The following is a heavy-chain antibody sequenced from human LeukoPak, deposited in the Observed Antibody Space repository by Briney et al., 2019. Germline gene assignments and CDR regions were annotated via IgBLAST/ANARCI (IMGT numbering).Heavy chain of an antibody. CDR2: FDPEDDET. D-gene: IGHD3-10*01. CDR3: ARADITMVRGYDAFDI. CDR1: GYNLTKLF. J-gene: IGHJ3*02. V-gene: IGHV1-24*01. Sequence: ASVKVSCKVSGYNLTKLFMHWVRRAPGKGLEWMGGFDPEDDETIFAQNFQAGVTMTEDTSTDTAYMELSSLRSEDTAVYYCARADITMVRGYDAFDIWGQGTMVTVSS.